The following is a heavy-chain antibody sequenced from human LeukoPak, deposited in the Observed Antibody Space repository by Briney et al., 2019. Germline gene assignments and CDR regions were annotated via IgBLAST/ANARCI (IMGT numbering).Heavy chain of an antibody. CDR3: ARASSAGTTSTLDY. Sequence: SVKVSCKASGGTFSSYAISWVRQAPGQGLEWMGRIIPILGIANYAQKFQGRVTITADKSTTTAYMELSSLRSEDTAVYYCARASSAGTTSTLDYWGQGTLVTVSS. CDR2: IIPILGIA. D-gene: IGHD1-7*01. J-gene: IGHJ4*02. CDR1: GGTFSSYA. V-gene: IGHV1-69*04.